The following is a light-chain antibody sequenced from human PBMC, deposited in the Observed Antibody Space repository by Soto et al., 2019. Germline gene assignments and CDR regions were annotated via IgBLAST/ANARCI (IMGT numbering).Light chain of an antibody. CDR2: EVS. CDR3: SSYTSSSTLDYV. J-gene: IGLJ1*01. CDR1: SSDVGGYNY. V-gene: IGLV2-14*01. Sequence: QSVLTQPPSASGTPGQTVTISCTGTSSDVGGYNYVSWYQQHPGKAPKLMIYEVSYRPSGVSDRFSGSKSGNTASLTITGLQAEDEADYYCSSYTSSSTLDYVFGTGTKLTVL.